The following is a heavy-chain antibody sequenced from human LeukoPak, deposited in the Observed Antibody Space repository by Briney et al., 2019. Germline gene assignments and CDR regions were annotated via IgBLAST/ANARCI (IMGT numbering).Heavy chain of an antibody. V-gene: IGHV3-21*01. CDR1: GFTFSSYS. Sequence: GGSLRLSCAASGFTFSSYSMNWVRQAPGKGLEWVSSISSSSSYIYCADSVKGRFTISRDNAKYSLYLQMNSLRAEDTAVYYCARASSGWYGLDYWGQGTLVTVSS. CDR2: ISSSSSYI. J-gene: IGHJ4*02. CDR3: ARASSGWYGLDY. D-gene: IGHD6-19*01.